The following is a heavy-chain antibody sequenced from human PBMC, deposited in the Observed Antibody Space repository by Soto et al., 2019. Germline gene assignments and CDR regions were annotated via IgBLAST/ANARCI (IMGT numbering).Heavy chain of an antibody. D-gene: IGHD2-15*01. CDR1: GAPISSNDYF. J-gene: IGHJ4*02. CDR2: MHASGGT. V-gene: IGHV4-39*01. Sequence: SETLSLTCSVSGAPISSNDYFWAWIRQPPGRGLEFIASMHASGGTYHASSLKSRATMSLDTSKDQFSLKLQSVTAADTGTYYCAAIVVGATRHSDVDHWGQGTLVTVSS. CDR3: AAIVVGATRHSDVDH.